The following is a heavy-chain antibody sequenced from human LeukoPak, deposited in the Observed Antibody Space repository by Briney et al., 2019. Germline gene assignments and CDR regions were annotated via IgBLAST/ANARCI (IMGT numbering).Heavy chain of an antibody. CDR1: GGSISSSSYY. Sequence: PSETLSLTCTVSGGSISSSSYYWGWIRQPPGKGLEWIGSIYYSGSTYYNPSLKSRVTISVDASKNQFSLKLSSVTAADTAVYYCARSHSSWYQRWFDPWGQGTLVTVSS. CDR2: IYYSGST. V-gene: IGHV4-39*07. CDR3: ARSHSSWYQRWFDP. J-gene: IGHJ5*02. D-gene: IGHD6-13*01.